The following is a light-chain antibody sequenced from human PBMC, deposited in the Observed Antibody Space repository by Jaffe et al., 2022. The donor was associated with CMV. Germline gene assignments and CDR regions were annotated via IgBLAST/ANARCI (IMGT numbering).Light chain of an antibody. CDR2: AAS. CDR1: QTITTY. CDR3: QQSYLAPIT. Sequence: DIQMTQFPSSLSASVGDRVTITCRASQTITTYLNWYQQRPGKAPHLLVFAASSLQTGVPSRFSGRGSGTDFTLTISSLQPEDFATYYCQQSYLAPITFGQGTRLDNK. J-gene: IGKJ5*01. V-gene: IGKV1-39*01.